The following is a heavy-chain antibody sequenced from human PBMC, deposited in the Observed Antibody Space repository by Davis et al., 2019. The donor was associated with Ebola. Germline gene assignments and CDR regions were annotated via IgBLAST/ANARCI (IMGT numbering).Heavy chain of an antibody. Sequence: GSLRLSCTVSGGSISSSYWSWIRQPPGKGLEWIGYIYYSGSTNYNPSLKSRVTISVDTSKNQFSLKLSSVTAADTAVYYCARQWELLGFDYWGQGTLVTVSS. CDR3: ARQWELLGFDY. D-gene: IGHD1-26*01. V-gene: IGHV4-59*08. J-gene: IGHJ4*02. CDR2: IYYSGST. CDR1: GGSISSSY.